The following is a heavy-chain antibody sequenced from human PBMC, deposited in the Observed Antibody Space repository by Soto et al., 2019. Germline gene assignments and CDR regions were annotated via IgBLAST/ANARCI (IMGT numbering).Heavy chain of an antibody. V-gene: IGHV3-48*02. CDR2: ISSSSSTI. Sequence: PGGSLRLSCAASGFTFSSYSMNWVRQAPGKGPEWVSYISSSSSTIYYADSVKGRFTISRDNAKNSLYLQMNSLRDEDTAVYYCARDTAYDFWSGNIDYYFDYWGQGTLVTVSS. CDR3: ARDTAYDFWSGNIDYYFDY. J-gene: IGHJ4*02. D-gene: IGHD3-3*01. CDR1: GFTFSSYS.